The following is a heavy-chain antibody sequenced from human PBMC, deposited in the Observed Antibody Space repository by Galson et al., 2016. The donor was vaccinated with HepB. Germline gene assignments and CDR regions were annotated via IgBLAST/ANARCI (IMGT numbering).Heavy chain of an antibody. Sequence: SLRLSCAASGFTFEDHTMHWVRQRPGKGLEWISVISWDGGLTNYADSVRGRFTISRDNNANSLYLQMHSLTTEDSAFYYCASLGAITSFDAWGRGTLVTVSS. J-gene: IGHJ3*01. CDR2: ISWDGGLT. CDR3: ASLGAITSFDA. V-gene: IGHV3-43*01. D-gene: IGHD3-10*01. CDR1: GFTFEDHT.